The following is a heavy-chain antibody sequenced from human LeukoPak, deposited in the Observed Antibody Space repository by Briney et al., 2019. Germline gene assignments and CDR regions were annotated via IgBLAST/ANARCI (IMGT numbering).Heavy chain of an antibody. V-gene: IGHV1-2*02. CDR3: ARDSGYDYVWGSYRYPYYFDY. CDR1: GYTFTSYD. J-gene: IGHJ4*02. D-gene: IGHD3-16*02. Sequence: AASVKVSYKASGYTFTSYDINWVRQATGQGLEWMGWINPNSGGTNYAQKFQGRVTMTRDTSISTAYMELSRLRSDDTAVYYCARDSGYDYVWGSYRYPYYFDYWGQGTLVTVSS. CDR2: INPNSGGT.